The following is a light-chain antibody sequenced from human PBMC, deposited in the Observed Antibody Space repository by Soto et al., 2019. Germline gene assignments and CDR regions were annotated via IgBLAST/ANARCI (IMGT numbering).Light chain of an antibody. V-gene: IGKV3-20*01. CDR2: GTS. CDR1: QTVSRGP. CDR3: QQYGTSPFT. Sequence: EIVLTQSPGTLSLSPGERATLSCRASQTVSRGPLGWYQQRPGQAPSLLIYGTSNRATDIPDRFSGSGSGTDFTLTISRLQPEDFAVYYCQQYGTSPFTFGLGTKLDIK. J-gene: IGKJ2*01.